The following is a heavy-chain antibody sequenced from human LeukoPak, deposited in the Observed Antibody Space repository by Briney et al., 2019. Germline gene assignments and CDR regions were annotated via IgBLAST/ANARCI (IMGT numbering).Heavy chain of an antibody. J-gene: IGHJ4*02. Sequence: PGGSLRLSCAASGFTFSTYAMSWVRQAPGKGLXXXXXISGSGGSTYYADSVKGRFTVSRDNSKNTLYLQMNSLRAEDTAVYYCAKRHGYSSGWFYFDCWGQGTLVTVSS. D-gene: IGHD6-19*01. CDR2: ISGSGGST. CDR1: GFTFSTYA. V-gene: IGHV3-23*01. CDR3: AKRHGYSSGWFYFDC.